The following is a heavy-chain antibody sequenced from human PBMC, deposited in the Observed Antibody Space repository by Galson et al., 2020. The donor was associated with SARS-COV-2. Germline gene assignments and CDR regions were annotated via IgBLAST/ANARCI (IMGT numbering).Heavy chain of an antibody. J-gene: IGHJ4*02. CDR1: DDYIRNSY. D-gene: IGHD6-6*01. Sequence: ETSATLSLTCTVSDDYIRNSYWPWIRQPPGRGLECIGTFSYSAYHYYSPSLKSRVTMSAYTSHNQFSLNLGSVTAADTAVYYCASYSTPSGYFDVCGQVILVTMSS. CDR3: ASYSTPSGYFDV. CDR2: FSYSAYH. V-gene: IGHV4-59*04.